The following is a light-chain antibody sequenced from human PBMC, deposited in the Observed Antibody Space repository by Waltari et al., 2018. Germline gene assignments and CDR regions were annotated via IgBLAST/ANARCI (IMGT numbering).Light chain of an antibody. CDR2: DDN. CDR1: NFVSNS. CDR3: QVWDSGSGRPQVI. Sequence: SSVLTQPPSVSAAPGQPAIITCGGDNFVSNSVHCYQQREAQAPVLVVHDDNDRPAGIPERLSGSNSGNTATLTISRVEAGDEADFYCQVWDSGSGRPQVIFGGGTRLTVL. J-gene: IGLJ2*01. V-gene: IGLV3-21*02.